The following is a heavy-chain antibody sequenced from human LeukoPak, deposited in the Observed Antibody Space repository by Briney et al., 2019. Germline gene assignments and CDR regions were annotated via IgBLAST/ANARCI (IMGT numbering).Heavy chain of an antibody. Sequence: GGSLRLSCAASGFTFSSYGMHWVRQAPGKGLEWVAVIWYDGSNKYYADSVKGRFTISRDNSKNTLYLQMNSLRAEDTAVYYCARDRPDCSGGSCYAGPGPDAFDIWGQGTMVTVSS. V-gene: IGHV3-33*08. J-gene: IGHJ3*02. CDR3: ARDRPDCSGGSCYAGPGPDAFDI. CDR1: GFTFSSYG. D-gene: IGHD2-15*01. CDR2: IWYDGSNK.